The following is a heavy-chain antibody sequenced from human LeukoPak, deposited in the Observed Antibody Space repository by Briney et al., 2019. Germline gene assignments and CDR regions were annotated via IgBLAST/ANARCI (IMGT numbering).Heavy chain of an antibody. D-gene: IGHD5-12*01. CDR3: ARVARRAFDI. CDR1: GGSISSYY. Sequence: SSETLSLTCTVSGGSISSYYWSWIRQPPGKGLEWIGYIYYSGSTYYNPSLKSRVTISVDTSKNQFSLKLSSVTAADTAVYYCARVARRAFDIWGQGTMVTVPS. J-gene: IGHJ3*02. CDR2: IYYSGST. V-gene: IGHV4-30-4*08.